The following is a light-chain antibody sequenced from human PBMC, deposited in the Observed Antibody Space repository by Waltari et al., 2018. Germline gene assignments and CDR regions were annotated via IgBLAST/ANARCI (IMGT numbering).Light chain of an antibody. Sequence: AIQLTHSPPSLSASVGDTVTLTSRASPGIRNDLGWYQQRPGKAPKLLIDAASTLESGVPSRFSGSGFGTDFTLTISSLQPEDFATYYCLQDYLYPRTFGQGTKVEIK. CDR1: PGIRND. V-gene: IGKV1-6*01. CDR3: LQDYLYPRT. J-gene: IGKJ1*01. CDR2: AAS.